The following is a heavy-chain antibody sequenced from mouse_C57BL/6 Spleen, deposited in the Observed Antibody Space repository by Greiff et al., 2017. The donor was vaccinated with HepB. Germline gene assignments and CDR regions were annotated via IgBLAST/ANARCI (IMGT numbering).Heavy chain of an antibody. Sequence: EVKLVESGGGLVKPGGSLKLSCAASGFTFSSYAMSWVRQTPEKRLEWVATISDGGSYTYYPDNVKGRFTISRDNAKNNLYLQMSHLKSEDTAMYYCARDPPLLKYFDVWGTGTTVTVSS. V-gene: IGHV5-4*01. D-gene: IGHD1-1*01. J-gene: IGHJ1*03. CDR2: ISDGGSYT. CDR1: GFTFSSYA. CDR3: ARDPPLLKYFDV.